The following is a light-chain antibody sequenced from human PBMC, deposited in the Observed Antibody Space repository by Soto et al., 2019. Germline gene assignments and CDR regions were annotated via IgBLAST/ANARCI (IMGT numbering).Light chain of an antibody. J-gene: IGKJ1*01. CDR1: QSVSSY. V-gene: IGKV3-11*01. CDR3: QHYVTSLTT. CDR2: DAS. Sequence: EIVLTQSPATLSLSPGARAPLFCRASQSVSSYLAWYQQKPGQAPRLLIYDASNRATGIPARFSGSGSGTDFTLTITRLEPEDFAVYYCQHYVTSLTTFGQGTKVDIK.